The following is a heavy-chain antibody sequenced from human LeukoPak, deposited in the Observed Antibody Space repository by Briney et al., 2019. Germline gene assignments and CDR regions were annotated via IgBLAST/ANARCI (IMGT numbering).Heavy chain of an antibody. CDR2: ISGSGGST. J-gene: IGHJ5*02. D-gene: IGHD2-2*01. CDR1: GFTFSSYA. Sequence: PGGSLRLSCAASGFTFSSYAMSWVRQAPGKGLEWVSAISGSGGSTYYADSVKGRFTISRDNSKNTLYLQMNSLRAEDTAVYYCAKDGGVVVVPAADNWFDPWGQGTLVIVSS. V-gene: IGHV3-23*01. CDR3: AKDGGVVVVPAADNWFDP.